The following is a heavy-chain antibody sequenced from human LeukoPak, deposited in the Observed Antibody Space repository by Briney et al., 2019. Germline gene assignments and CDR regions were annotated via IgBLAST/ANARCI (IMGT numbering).Heavy chain of an antibody. CDR1: GGSVSSGDYY. D-gene: IGHD3-22*01. Sequence: SETLSLTCTVSGGSVSSGDYYWSWIRQPPGKGLEWIGSVYHSGETYYNPSLNSRVTISVDRSKNQLSLKLSSVTAADTAVYYCARDRGYYYDSSGYSPDWGQGTLVTVSS. CDR3: ARDRGYYYDSSGYSPD. J-gene: IGHJ4*02. CDR2: VYHSGET. V-gene: IGHV4-30-2*01.